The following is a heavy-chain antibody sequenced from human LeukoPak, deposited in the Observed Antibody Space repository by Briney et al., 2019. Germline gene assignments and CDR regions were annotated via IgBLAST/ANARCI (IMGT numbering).Heavy chain of an antibody. Sequence: LGGSLRLSCATSGFTFSIYAMTWVRQAPGKGLEWVSTLSGSGGSTYYADSVKGRFTIPRDNSKNTLSLQMNSLRAEDTAVYYCAKESTVTPGSVNWFDTWGQGTLVTVSS. J-gene: IGHJ5*02. CDR3: AKESTVTPGSVNWFDT. CDR1: GFTFSIYA. D-gene: IGHD4-17*01. V-gene: IGHV3-23*01. CDR2: LSGSGGST.